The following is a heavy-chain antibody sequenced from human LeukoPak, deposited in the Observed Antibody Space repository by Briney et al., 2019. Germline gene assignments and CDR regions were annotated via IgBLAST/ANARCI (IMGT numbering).Heavy chain of an antibody. CDR2: IYSGGST. D-gene: IGHD5-12*01. CDR1: GFTFSSYA. Sequence: PGGSLRLSCAASGFTFSSYAMSWVRQAPGKGLEWVSVIYSGGSTYYADSVKGRFTISRDNSKNTLYLQMNSLRAEDTAVYYCARVQWLRSWYFDYWGQGTLVTVSS. V-gene: IGHV3-53*01. J-gene: IGHJ4*02. CDR3: ARVQWLRSWYFDY.